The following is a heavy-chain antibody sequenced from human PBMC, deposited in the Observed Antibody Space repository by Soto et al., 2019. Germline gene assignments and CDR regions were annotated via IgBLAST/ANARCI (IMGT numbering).Heavy chain of an antibody. Sequence: QVQLVQSGAEVKKSGASMKVSCKASGYTFTNYGVAWVRRAPGQGLEWMDWISGNNGDTKYAQNLQNRVTMTTDTSTNTAYMEVRSLRSDDTAVYYCGRGGLAVSGTYDYWGQGTLVTVSS. V-gene: IGHV1-18*01. D-gene: IGHD6-19*01. J-gene: IGHJ4*02. CDR1: GYTFTNYG. CDR3: GRGGLAVSGTYDY. CDR2: ISGNNGDT.